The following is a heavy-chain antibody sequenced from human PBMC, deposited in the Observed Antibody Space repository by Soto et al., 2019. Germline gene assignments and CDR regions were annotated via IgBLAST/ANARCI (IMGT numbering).Heavy chain of an antibody. V-gene: IGHV3-23*01. D-gene: IGHD2-15*01. CDR2: ISGNGGTA. CDR1: GFTFSVYG. J-gene: IGHJ4*02. Sequence: EVQLLESGGGLVQPGGSLRLSCAASGFTFSVYGMTWVRQGPGKGLEWVSLISGNGGTAYYADSVEGWFTISRDNSKNTLYLQMNSLRAEDTAVYYCAKNPEEIVPGGADYWGQGTLVTVSS. CDR3: AKNPEEIVPGGADY.